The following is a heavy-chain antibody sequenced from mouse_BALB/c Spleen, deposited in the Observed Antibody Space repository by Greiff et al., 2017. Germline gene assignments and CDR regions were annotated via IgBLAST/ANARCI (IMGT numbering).Heavy chain of an antibody. CDR3: ARGAARATWYFDY. V-gene: IGHV1-80*01. J-gene: IGHJ2*01. CDR2: IYPGDGDT. CDR1: GYAFSSYW. Sequence: VQLQQSGAELVRPGSSVKISCKASGYAFSSYWMNWVKQRPGQGLEWIGQIYPGDGDTNYNGKFKGKATLTADKSSSTAYMQLSSLTSEDSAVYYCARGAARATWYFDYWGQGTTLTVSS. D-gene: IGHD3-1*01.